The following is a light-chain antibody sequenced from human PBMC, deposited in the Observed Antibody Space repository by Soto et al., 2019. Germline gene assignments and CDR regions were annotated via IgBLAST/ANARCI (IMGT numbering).Light chain of an antibody. V-gene: IGLV2-14*01. Sequence: QSALTQPASVSGSPGQSITISCTGTSSDVGGYNDVSWYQQYPGKAPRLMIYEVSNRPSGVSNRFSGSKSGNTASLTISGLQAEDEADYYCSSYTSSNTGVFGGGTKLTVL. CDR2: EVS. CDR3: SSYTSSNTGV. CDR1: SSDVGGYND. J-gene: IGLJ3*02.